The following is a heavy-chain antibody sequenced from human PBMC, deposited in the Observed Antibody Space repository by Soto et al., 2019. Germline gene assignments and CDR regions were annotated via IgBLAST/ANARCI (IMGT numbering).Heavy chain of an antibody. D-gene: IGHD3-3*01. CDR3: SRLEGG. J-gene: IGHJ4*02. V-gene: IGHV3-72*01. Sequence: EEQLVESGGGLVQPGGSLTLSCAASGFTFSDYYMEWVRQAPGKGLEWVARSRNKAKSYSTDYAASVKGRFTISRDLSKNSLHLQMNNLKTEDTAVYYCSRLEGGWGQGTLVTVSS. CDR1: GFTFSDYY. CDR2: SRNKAKSYST.